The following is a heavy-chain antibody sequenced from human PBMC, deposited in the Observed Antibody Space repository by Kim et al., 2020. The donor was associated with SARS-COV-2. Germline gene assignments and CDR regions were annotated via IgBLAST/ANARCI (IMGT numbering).Heavy chain of an antibody. CDR1: GFTFETYW. CDR3: ARAVNSDY. Sequence: GGSLRLSCTASGFTFETYWMSWVRQAPGKGLEWVASIKPDGSDKFYVDSAKDRFTISRDNARNSLFLQMNSLRPEDTAVYFCARAVNSDYWGQGTLVTVSS. V-gene: IGHV3-7*01. D-gene: IGHD2-21*01. CDR2: IKPDGSDK. J-gene: IGHJ4*02.